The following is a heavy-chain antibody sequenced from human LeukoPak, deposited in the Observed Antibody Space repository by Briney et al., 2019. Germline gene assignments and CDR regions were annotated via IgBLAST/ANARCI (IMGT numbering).Heavy chain of an antibody. CDR2: IYYSGST. V-gene: IGHV4-39*01. D-gene: IGHD5-12*01. CDR3: ARGTDMTPISGYYSFVY. J-gene: IGHJ4*02. Sequence: SETLSLTCTVSGGSITSSSYYWGWIRQPPGKGLEWIGTIYYSGSTYYNPSLKSRVTISVDTSKNQFSLKLTSVTAADTAVYYCARGTDMTPISGYYSFVYWGQGTPVSVSS. CDR1: GGSITSSSYY.